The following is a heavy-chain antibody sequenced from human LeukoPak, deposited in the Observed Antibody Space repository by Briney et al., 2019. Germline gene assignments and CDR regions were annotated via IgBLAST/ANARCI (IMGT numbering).Heavy chain of an antibody. V-gene: IGHV3-30*18. CDR3: AKDSRARGVSSFPFDY. Sequence: PGGSLRLSCAASGVTFSSYGMHWVRQAPGKGLEWVAVISYDGSNKYYADSVEGRFTISRDNSKNTLYLQMNSLRAEDTAVYYCAKDSRARGVSSFPFDYWGQGTLVTVSS. CDR1: GVTFSSYG. CDR2: ISYDGSNK. D-gene: IGHD3-10*01. J-gene: IGHJ4*02.